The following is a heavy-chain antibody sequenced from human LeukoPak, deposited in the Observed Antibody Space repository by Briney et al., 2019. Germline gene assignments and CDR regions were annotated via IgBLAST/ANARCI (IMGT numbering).Heavy chain of an antibody. CDR3: ARGGSYYGSYNWFDP. V-gene: IGHV1-8*01. CDR2: MNPNSGNT. D-gene: IGHD1-26*01. J-gene: IGHJ5*02. CDR1: GYTFTSYD. Sequence: ASVKVSCKASGYTFTSYDTNWVRQATGQGLEWMGWMNPNSGNTGYAQKFQGRVTMTRNTSISTAYMELSSLRSEDTAVYYCARGGSYYGSYNWFDPWGQGTLVTVSS.